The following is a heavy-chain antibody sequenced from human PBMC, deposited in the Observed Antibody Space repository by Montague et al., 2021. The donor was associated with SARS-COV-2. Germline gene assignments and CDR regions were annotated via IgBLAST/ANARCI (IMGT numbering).Heavy chain of an antibody. CDR3: ARSPRGSGTGWLDY. Sequence: SRRLSLSASGFTSGDYQMTWVRQAPGKGLQWVANINQDETAKTYVDSVKGRFTISRDNAKNSLILQMNSLKDEDTAAYYCARSPRGSGTGWLDYWGQGTLVTVSS. J-gene: IGHJ4*02. CDR2: INQDETAK. V-gene: IGHV3-7*01. D-gene: IGHD3/OR15-3a*01. CDR1: GFTSGDYQ.